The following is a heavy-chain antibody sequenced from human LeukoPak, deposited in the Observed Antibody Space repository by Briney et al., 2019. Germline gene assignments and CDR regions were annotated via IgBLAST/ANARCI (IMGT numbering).Heavy chain of an antibody. CDR1: GFTFSGSA. J-gene: IGHJ6*03. V-gene: IGHV3-73*01. D-gene: IGHD6-13*01. Sequence: GGSLRLSCAASGFTFSGSAMHWVRQASGKGLEWVGRIRRKANSYVTAYAASVKGRFTISRDDSKNTAYLQMNSLKTEDTAVYYCTRSVQQLVNSYYYYYYMDVWGKGTTVTVSS. CDR2: IRRKANSYVT. CDR3: TRSVQQLVNSYYYYYYMDV.